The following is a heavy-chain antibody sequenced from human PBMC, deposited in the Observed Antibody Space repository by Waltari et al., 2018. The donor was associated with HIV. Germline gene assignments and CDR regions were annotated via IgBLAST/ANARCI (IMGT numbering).Heavy chain of an antibody. CDR2: IYYSGST. V-gene: IGHV4-61*01. J-gene: IGHJ5*02. CDR3: ASLTYYYDSSGYYHWFDP. CDR1: GGSVSSGSYY. Sequence: TCTVSGGSVSSGSYYWSWIRQPPGKGLEWIGYIYYSGSTNYNPSLKSRVTISVDTSKNQFSLKLSSVTAADTAVYYCASLTYYYDSSGYYHWFDPWGQGTLVTVSS. D-gene: IGHD3-22*01.